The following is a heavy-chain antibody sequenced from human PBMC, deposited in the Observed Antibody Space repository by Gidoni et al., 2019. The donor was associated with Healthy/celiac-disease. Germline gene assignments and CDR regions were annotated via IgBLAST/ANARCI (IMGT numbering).Heavy chain of an antibody. CDR1: GGSISSSSYY. V-gene: IGHV4-39*01. D-gene: IGHD5-12*01. J-gene: IGHJ4*02. Sequence: QLQLQESGPGLVKPSETLSLTCTVSGGSISSSSYYWGWIRQPPGKGLEWIGSIYYSGSTYYNPSLKSRVTISVDTSKNQFSLKLSSVTAADTAVYYCARTLYGGYANYWGQGTLVTVSS. CDR3: ARTLYGGYANY. CDR2: IYYSGST.